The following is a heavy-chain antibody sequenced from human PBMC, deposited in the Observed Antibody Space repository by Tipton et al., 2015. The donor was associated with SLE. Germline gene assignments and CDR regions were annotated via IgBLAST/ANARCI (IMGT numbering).Heavy chain of an antibody. J-gene: IGHJ4*02. Sequence: LRLSCTASRGSISSYYWSWIRQPPGQGLEWIGHVFYNGETNYNPSLKGRVTISLDTSMKQFSLNLMSVTSADTAVYYCASLRFYGDYDLGRWGQGALVTVSS. CDR1: RGSISSYY. CDR2: VFYNGET. D-gene: IGHD4-17*01. CDR3: ASLRFYGDYDLGR. V-gene: IGHV4-59*01.